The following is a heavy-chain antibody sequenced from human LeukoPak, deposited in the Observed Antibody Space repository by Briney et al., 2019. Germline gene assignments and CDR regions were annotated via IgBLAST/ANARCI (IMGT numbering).Heavy chain of an antibody. D-gene: IGHD6-13*01. CDR1: GGPISSSNDY. V-gene: IGHV4-39*01. Sequence: SETLSLTCTVSGGPISSSNDYWGWVRQPPGKGPEWIGSVYYSGTTYYSPSLKSRVTISVDTSKNQFSLKLTSVTAAETAVYYCARSGAAEGPTHNWFDPWSQGTLVTVPS. CDR3: ARSGAAEGPTHNWFDP. J-gene: IGHJ5*02. CDR2: VYYSGTT.